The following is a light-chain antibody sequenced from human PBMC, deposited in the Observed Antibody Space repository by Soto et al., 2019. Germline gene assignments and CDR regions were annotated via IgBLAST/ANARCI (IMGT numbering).Light chain of an antibody. V-gene: IGKV3-20*01. CDR1: QSVSSSY. CDR3: QQYGSSPRT. Sequence: EIVWTQSPGTLSLSPGERATLSCRASQSVSSSYLAWYQQKPGQAPRLVIYGASRRAPGIPDRFSGSGSGTDFTLTISRLEPEDFAVYYCQQYGSSPRTFGQGTKLEIK. J-gene: IGKJ2*01. CDR2: GAS.